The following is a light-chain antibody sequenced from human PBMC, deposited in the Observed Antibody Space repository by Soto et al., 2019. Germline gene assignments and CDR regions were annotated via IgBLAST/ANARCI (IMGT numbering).Light chain of an antibody. CDR2: GAF. J-gene: IGKJ5*01. CDR1: QSVSSRS. V-gene: IGKV3-11*01. Sequence: EIILTQSPGTLSLCPGERDTLSCRASQSVSSRSLAWYQQKPGQAPRLLIYGAFNRATGIPARLSGSGSGTDFTLTISSLEPEGSAVYACQQLNVWPPVTLAQGTRLEIK. CDR3: QQLNVWPPVT.